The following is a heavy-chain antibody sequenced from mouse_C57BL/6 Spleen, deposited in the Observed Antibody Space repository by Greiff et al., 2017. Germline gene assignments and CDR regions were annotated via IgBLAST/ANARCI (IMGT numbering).Heavy chain of an antibody. CDR1: GYTFTSYW. D-gene: IGHD3-3*01. CDR3: AREGWDY. V-gene: IGHV1-50*01. J-gene: IGHJ4*01. Sequence: QVQLQQPGAELVKPGASVKLSCKASGYTFTSYWMQWVNQRPGQGLERIGEIDPSDSYTNYNQKFKGKATLTVDQSSSTAYMQLSSLTSEDSAVYYCAREGWDYWGQGTSVTVSS. CDR2: IDPSDSYT.